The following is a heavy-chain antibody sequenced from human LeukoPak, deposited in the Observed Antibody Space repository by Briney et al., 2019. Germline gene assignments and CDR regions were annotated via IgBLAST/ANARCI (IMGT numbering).Heavy chain of an antibody. CDR2: ISSSSSYI. Sequence: GGSLRLSCAASGFTFSSYSVNWVRQAPGKGLEWVSSISSSSSYIYYADSVKGRFTISRDNAKNSLYLQMNSLRAEDTAVYYCARDTCSSTSCKPLDYWGQGTLVTVSS. CDR3: ARDTCSSTSCKPLDY. CDR1: GFTFSSYS. J-gene: IGHJ4*02. D-gene: IGHD2-2*01. V-gene: IGHV3-21*01.